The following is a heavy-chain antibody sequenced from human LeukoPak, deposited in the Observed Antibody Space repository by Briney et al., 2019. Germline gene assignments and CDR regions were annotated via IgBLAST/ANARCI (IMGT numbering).Heavy chain of an antibody. CDR3: ARSQLWFPFDY. CDR2: IYYSGST. J-gene: IGHJ4*02. Sequence: SETLSLTCTVSGGSISRYFWSWIRQPPGKGLEWIGYIYYSGSTNYNPSLKSRVTISVDTSKNQYSLKLSSVTAADTAVYYCARSQLWFPFDYWGQGTLVTVSS. D-gene: IGHD5-18*01. CDR1: GGSISRYF. V-gene: IGHV4-59*01.